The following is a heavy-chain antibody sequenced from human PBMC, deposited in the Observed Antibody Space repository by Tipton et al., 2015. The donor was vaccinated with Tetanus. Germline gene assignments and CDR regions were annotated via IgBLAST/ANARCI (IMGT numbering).Heavy chain of an antibody. Sequence: RSLRLSCAASGFTFNNYATHWVRQAPGKGLEWVAVISYDGSNKYDAESVKGRLTISRDNSNNTLYVQMDSLRAEDTAVYYCARGPYHYGDYYFDYWGRGTLVTVSS. D-gene: IGHD4-17*01. J-gene: IGHJ4*02. CDR1: GFTFNNYA. CDR2: ISYDGSNK. V-gene: IGHV3-30-3*01. CDR3: ARGPYHYGDYYFDY.